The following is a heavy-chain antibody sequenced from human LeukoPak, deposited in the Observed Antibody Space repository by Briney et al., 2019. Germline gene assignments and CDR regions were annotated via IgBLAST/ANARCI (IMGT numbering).Heavy chain of an antibody. CDR2: ISSSSSYI. V-gene: IGHV3-21*01. CDR1: GFTFSSYS. CDR3: ARSGGVLRFLEWLPPYFDY. J-gene: IGHJ4*02. D-gene: IGHD3-3*01. Sequence: GGSLRLSCAASGFTFSSYSMNWVRQAPGKGLGWVSSISSSSSYIYYADSVKGRFTISRDNAKNSLYLQMNSLRAEDTAVYYCARSGGVLRFLEWLPPYFDYWGQGTLVTVSS.